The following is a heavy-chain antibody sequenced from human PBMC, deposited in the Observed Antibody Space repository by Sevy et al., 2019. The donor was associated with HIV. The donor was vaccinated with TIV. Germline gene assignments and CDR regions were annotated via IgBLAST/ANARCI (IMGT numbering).Heavy chain of an antibody. V-gene: IGHV3-49*03. CDR3: TRGLATADTPEYYFDY. J-gene: IGHJ4*02. D-gene: IGHD5-12*01. Sequence: GGSLRLSCTTSGFTFDDYAMSWFRQAPGKGLEWVAFITRNSYEAYGRTTDYGASVKGRFIISRDDSKSIAYLQMNSLKIEDTAVYYCTRGLATADTPEYYFDYWGQGTLVTVSS. CDR1: GFTFDDYA. CDR2: ITRNSYEAYGRTT.